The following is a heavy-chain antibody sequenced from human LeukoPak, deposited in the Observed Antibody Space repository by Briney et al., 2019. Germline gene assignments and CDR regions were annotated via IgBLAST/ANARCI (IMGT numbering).Heavy chain of an antibody. CDR2: ISYDGTNK. Sequence: GGSLRLSCVASGFTFSNYGMHWVRQAPGKGLEWVAVISYDGTNKYYADSVKGRFTISRDYPKNTLFLQMSSLRAEDTAVYYCAKGRYCSTWCSDHWGQGTLVTVSS. D-gene: IGHD6-13*01. CDR3: AKGRYCSTWCSDH. J-gene: IGHJ4*02. CDR1: GFTFSNYG. V-gene: IGHV3-30*18.